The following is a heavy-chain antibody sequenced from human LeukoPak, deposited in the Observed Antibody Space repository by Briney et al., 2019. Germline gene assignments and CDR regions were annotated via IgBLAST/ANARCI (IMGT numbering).Heavy chain of an antibody. J-gene: IGHJ4*02. CDR2: IYYSGST. CDR1: GGSISSYY. V-gene: IGHV4-59*01. CDR3: ARIVGATIDY. D-gene: IGHD1-26*01. Sequence: SETLSLTCTVSGGSISSYYWSWIRQPPGKGLEWIGYIYYSGSTNYNPSLKSRVTISVDTSKNQFSLKLSSVTAADTAVYYCARIVGATIDYWGQGTLATVSS.